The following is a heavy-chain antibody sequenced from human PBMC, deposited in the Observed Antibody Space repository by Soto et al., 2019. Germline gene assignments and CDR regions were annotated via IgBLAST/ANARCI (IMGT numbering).Heavy chain of an antibody. CDR2: ISSDGSNK. CDR3: VRGIVRATLYFDH. V-gene: IGHV3-30-3*01. D-gene: IGHD1-26*01. J-gene: IGHJ4*02. CDR1: GFTFSTYA. Sequence: QVQLVESGGGGVQPGRSLRLSCAASGFTFSTYAMHWVRQAPGKGLEWVAVISSDGSNKYYADSVKGRFTISRDNSKNMLYLHMNGLRAEDTYVYYCVRGIVRATLYFDHWGQGPWSPSPQ.